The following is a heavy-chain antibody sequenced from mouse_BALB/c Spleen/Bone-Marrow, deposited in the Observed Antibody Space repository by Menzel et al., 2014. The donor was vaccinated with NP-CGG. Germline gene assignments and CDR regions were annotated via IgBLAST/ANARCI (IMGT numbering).Heavy chain of an antibody. CDR2: IWGGGST. Sequence: VHLVESGPGPVAPSQSLSITCTVSGFSLSRYSVHWVRQPPGKGLEWLGMIWGGGSTDYNSALKSRLSISKDNSKSQVFLKMNSLQTDDTAMYYCARVVATDWYFDVWGAGTTVTVSS. CDR1: GFSLSRYS. D-gene: IGHD1-1*01. V-gene: IGHV2-6-4*01. CDR3: ARVVATDWYFDV. J-gene: IGHJ1*01.